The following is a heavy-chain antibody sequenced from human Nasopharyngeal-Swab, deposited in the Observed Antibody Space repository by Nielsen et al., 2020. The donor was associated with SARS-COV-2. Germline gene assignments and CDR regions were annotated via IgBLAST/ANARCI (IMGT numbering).Heavy chain of an antibody. J-gene: IGHJ4*02. CDR3: AKLAYILTGYPHY. D-gene: IGHD3-9*01. Sequence: GESLKISCAASGFTFSSYAMSWVRQAPGKGLEWVSAISGSGGSTYYADSVKGRFTISRDNSKNTLYLQMNSLRAEDTAVYYCAKLAYILTGYPHYWGQGTLVTVSS. V-gene: IGHV3-23*01. CDR2: ISGSGGST. CDR1: GFTFSSYA.